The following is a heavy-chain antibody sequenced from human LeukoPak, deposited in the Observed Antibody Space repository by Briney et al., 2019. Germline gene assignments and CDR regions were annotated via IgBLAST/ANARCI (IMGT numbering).Heavy chain of an antibody. CDR1: GFTFSSYS. Sequence: GGSLRLSCAASGFTFSSYSMNWVRQAPGKGLEWVSAISGSGGSTYYADSVKGRFTISRDKSKNTLYLQMNSLTAEDTAAYYCARDSYYDRWFDLWGRGTLVTVSS. J-gene: IGHJ2*01. D-gene: IGHD3-22*01. CDR2: ISGSGGST. CDR3: ARDSYYDRWFDL. V-gene: IGHV3-23*01.